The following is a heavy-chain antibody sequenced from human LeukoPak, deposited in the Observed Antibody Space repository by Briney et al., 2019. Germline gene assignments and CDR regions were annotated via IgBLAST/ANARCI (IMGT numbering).Heavy chain of an antibody. CDR1: GFTVSSNY. D-gene: IGHD5-18*01. CDR2: IYSGGSA. V-gene: IGHV3-66*01. Sequence: PGGSLRLSCAASGFTVSSNYMSWVRQAPGKGLEWVSVIYSGGSAYYADSVKGRFTISRDNSKNTLYLQMNSPRAEDTAVYYCARGNVDTAMVTVDYWGQGTLVTVSS. J-gene: IGHJ4*02. CDR3: ARGNVDTAMVTVDY.